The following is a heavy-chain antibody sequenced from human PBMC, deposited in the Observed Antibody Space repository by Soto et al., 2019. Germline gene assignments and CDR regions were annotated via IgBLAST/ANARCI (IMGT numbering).Heavy chain of an antibody. V-gene: IGHV1-69*08. CDR1: GGTFSSYT. CDR2: IIPILGIA. Sequence: QVQLVQSGAEVKKPGSSVKVSCKASGGTFSSYTISWVRQAPGQGLEWMGRIIPILGIANYAQKFQGRVTXXAXKXXSTAYMELSSLRSEDTAVYYCARDPTRSYYYGMDVWGQGTTVTVSS. CDR3: ARDPTRSYYYGMDV. J-gene: IGHJ6*02.